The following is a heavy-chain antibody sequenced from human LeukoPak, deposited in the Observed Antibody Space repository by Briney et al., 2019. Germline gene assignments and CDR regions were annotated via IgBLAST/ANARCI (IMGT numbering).Heavy chain of an antibody. D-gene: IGHD3-22*01. V-gene: IGHV3-21*01. CDR1: GFTFSSYS. CDR3: ACDSSGYHNYYFDY. Sequence: GGSLRLSCAASGFTFSSYSMNWVRQAPGKGLEWVSSISSSSSYIYYADSVKGRFTISRDNAKNSLYLQMNSLRAEDTAVYYCACDSSGYHNYYFDYWGQGTLDTVSS. CDR2: ISSSSSYI. J-gene: IGHJ4*02.